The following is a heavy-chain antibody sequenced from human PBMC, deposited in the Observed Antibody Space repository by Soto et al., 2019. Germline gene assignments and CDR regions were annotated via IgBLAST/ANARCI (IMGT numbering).Heavy chain of an antibody. V-gene: IGHV4-59*01. CDR1: XGSISSYY. Sequence: SETLSLTCTGAXGSISSYYWSWIRQTPGKGLEWIGYIYYSGSTNYNPSLKSRVTISVDTSKNQFSLKLSSVTAADTSVYYCARFPRGYSYGHFDYWGQGPLVTVS. J-gene: IGHJ4*02. CDR2: IYYSGST. D-gene: IGHD5-18*01. CDR3: ARFPRGYSYGHFDY.